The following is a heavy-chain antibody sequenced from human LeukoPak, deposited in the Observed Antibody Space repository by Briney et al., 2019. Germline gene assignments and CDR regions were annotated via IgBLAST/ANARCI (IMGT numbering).Heavy chain of an antibody. CDR3: AKDIGDFWSGSPYYYGMDV. V-gene: IGHV3-7*03. Sequence: GGSLRLSCAASGFTFSSYAMSWVRQAPGKGLEWVANIKQDGSEKYYVDSVKGRFTISRDNAKNSLYLQMNSLRAEDTAVYYCAKDIGDFWSGSPYYYGMDVWGQGTTVTVSS. J-gene: IGHJ6*02. CDR1: GFTFSSYA. CDR2: IKQDGSEK. D-gene: IGHD3-3*01.